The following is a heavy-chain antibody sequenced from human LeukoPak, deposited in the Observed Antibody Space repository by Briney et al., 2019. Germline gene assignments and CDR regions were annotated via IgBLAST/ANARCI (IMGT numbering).Heavy chain of an antibody. CDR1: GGTFSSYA. Sequence: SVKVSCKASGGTFSSYAISWVRQAPGQGLEWMGRIIPILGIANYAQKFQGRVTITADKSTSTAYMELSSLRSEDTAVYYCARMVITHVNNWFDPWGQGTLVTVSS. CDR3: ARMVITHVNNWFDP. CDR2: IIPILGIA. J-gene: IGHJ5*02. D-gene: IGHD2-8*01. V-gene: IGHV1-69*04.